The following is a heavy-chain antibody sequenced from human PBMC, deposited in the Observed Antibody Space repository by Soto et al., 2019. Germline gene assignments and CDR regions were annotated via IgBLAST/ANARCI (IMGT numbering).Heavy chain of an antibody. CDR1: GVSISSYY. V-gene: IGHV4-4*07. Sequence: SETLSLTWPVSGVSISSYYWSWIRPPAGKGLEWIGRIYTSGSTNYNPSLKSRVTMSVDTSKNQFSLRLSSVTAADTAVYYCARVNSVSSGPSAFDIWGQGTMVTVSS. CDR3: ARVNSVSSGPSAFDI. D-gene: IGHD1-26*01. J-gene: IGHJ3*02. CDR2: IYTSGST.